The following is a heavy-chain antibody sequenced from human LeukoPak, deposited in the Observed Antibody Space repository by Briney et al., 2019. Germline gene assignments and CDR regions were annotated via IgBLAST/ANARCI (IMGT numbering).Heavy chain of an antibody. CDR1: GGSISSGNYY. CDR2: IYTSGTT. D-gene: IGHD4-17*01. CDR3: ASSGTTVTSRFYWFDP. V-gene: IGHV4-61*02. J-gene: IGHJ5*02. Sequence: PSETLSLTCTVSGGSISSGNYYYSWIRQPAGKGLEWLGRIYTSGTTDYNPSLKSRVTISVDTSKNQFSLKLSSVTAADTAVYYCASSGTTVTSRFYWFDPWGQGTLVTVSS.